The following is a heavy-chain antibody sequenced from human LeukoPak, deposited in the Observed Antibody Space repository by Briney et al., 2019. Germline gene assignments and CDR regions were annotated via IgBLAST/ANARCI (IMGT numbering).Heavy chain of an antibody. J-gene: IGHJ4*02. CDR1: GGSISSYY. CDR3: AREGLGYYGSGSYFYYFDY. CDR2: IYYSGST. V-gene: IGHV4-59*01. D-gene: IGHD3-10*01. Sequence: PSETLSLTCTVSGGSISSYYWSWIRQPPGKGLEWIGYIYYSGSTNYNPSLKSRVTVSVDTSKNQFSLKLSSVTAADTAVYYCAREGLGYYGSGSYFYYFDYWGQGTLVTVSS.